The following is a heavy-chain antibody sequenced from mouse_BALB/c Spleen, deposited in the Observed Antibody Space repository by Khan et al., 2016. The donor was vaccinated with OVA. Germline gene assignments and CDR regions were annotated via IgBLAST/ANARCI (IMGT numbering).Heavy chain of an antibody. D-gene: IGHD2-2*01. J-gene: IGHJ1*01. Sequence: VQLKESGPGLVKPSQSLSLTCTVTGYSITSDYAWNWIRQFPGNKLEWMGYISYSGSTSYNPSLKSRISITRDTSKNQFFLQLNSVTTEDTATXYGARREGNGYDYWYFDVWGAGTTVTVSS. V-gene: IGHV3-2*02. CDR2: ISYSGST. CDR3: ARREGNGYDYWYFDV. CDR1: GYSITSDYA.